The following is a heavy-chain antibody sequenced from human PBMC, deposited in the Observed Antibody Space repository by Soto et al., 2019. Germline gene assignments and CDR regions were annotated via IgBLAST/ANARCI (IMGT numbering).Heavy chain of an antibody. CDR2: ISYDGGYK. V-gene: IGHV3-30*18. J-gene: IGHJ6*02. CDR1: GFTFSDYG. Sequence: QVQLAESGGGVVQPGRSLRLSCTVSGFTFSDYGMHWVRQAPDKGPEWVASISYDGGYKYYADSVKGRFSISRDASXNXXYLQMNSLRAEDTAVYFCAKDNLFGPGRYPYGVDVWGQGTTVTVSS. CDR3: AKDNLFGPGRYPYGVDV. D-gene: IGHD3-10*01.